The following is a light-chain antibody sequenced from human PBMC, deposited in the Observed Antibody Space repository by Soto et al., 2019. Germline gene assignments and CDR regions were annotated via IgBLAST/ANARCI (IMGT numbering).Light chain of an antibody. CDR2: GAS. J-gene: IGKJ2*01. CDR3: QQYGSSPPYT. Sequence: IVLTQSPGTLSLSPGERATLSCRASQSVSSNYLAWYQQKPGQAPRLLIYGASIRATGIPDRFSGSGSGTDFTLTISRLEPEDFALYYCQQYGSSPPYTFGQGTKVDIK. V-gene: IGKV3-20*01. CDR1: QSVSSNY.